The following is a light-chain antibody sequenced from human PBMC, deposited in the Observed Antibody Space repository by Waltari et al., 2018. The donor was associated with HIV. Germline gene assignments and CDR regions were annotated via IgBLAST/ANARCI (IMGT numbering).Light chain of an antibody. CDR1: SGDIGSFNY. CDR2: EVS. Sequence: QSALTQPASVSGSPGQSITISCTGSSGDIGSFNYVSWYQQHPGKVPKLMIYEVSNRPSGISNRFSGSKSGNTASLTISGLQAEDEADYYCSSYTSSSTLFGGGTKLTVV. V-gene: IGLV2-14*01. CDR3: SSYTSSSTL. J-gene: IGLJ2*01.